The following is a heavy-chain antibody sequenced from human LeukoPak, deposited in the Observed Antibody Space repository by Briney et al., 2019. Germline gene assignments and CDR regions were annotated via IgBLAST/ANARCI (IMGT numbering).Heavy chain of an antibody. CDR1: GFTFSSYA. CDR2: ISYDGSNK. V-gene: IGHV3-30-3*01. CDR3: ARDSIVGAT. D-gene: IGHD1-26*01. Sequence: GRSLRLSCAASGFTFSSYAMHWVRQAPAKGLEWVAVISYDGSNKYYADSVKGRFTISRDNSKNTLYLQMNSLRAEDTAVYYCARDSIVGATWGQGTLVTVSS. J-gene: IGHJ4*02.